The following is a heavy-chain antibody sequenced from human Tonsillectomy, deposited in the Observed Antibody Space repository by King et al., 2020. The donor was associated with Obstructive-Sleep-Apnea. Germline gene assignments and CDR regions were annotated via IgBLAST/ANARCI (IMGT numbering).Heavy chain of an antibody. Sequence: QLQESGPGLVKPSETLSLTCTVSGGSISSSSYYWGWIRQPPGKGLEWIGSIYYSGSTYYNPSLKSRVTISVDTSKNQFSLKLSSVTAADTAVYYCASSLASGSYFSLAYFDYWGQGTLVTVSS. D-gene: IGHD1-26*01. CDR2: IYYSGST. CDR3: ASSLASGSYFSLAYFDY. V-gene: IGHV4-39*07. J-gene: IGHJ4*02. CDR1: GGSISSSSYY.